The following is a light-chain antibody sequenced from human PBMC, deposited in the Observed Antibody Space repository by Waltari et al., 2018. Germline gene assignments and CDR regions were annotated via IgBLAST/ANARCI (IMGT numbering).Light chain of an antibody. CDR3: ATWDDTLKGPV. CDR1: SSNIGSNP. CDR2: SKN. Sequence: QSMLTQPPSGSGTPGQRVTISCSGSSSNIGSNPVNWYQQLPRTAPKLVIFSKNGRPSGVPDRFSTSKSGTSASLAISGLQSEDEANYYCATWDDTLKGPVFGGGTKLIVL. J-gene: IGLJ2*01. V-gene: IGLV1-44*01.